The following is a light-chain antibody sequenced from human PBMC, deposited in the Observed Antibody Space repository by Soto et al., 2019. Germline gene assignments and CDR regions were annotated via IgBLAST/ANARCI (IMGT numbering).Light chain of an antibody. CDR3: QQYDNLPRYT. V-gene: IGKV1-33*01. CDR2: DAS. J-gene: IGKJ2*01. Sequence: DIQMTQSPSSLSASVGDRVTITCQPNHDIGNNLNWCQQKTGKAPKLLIFDASNLESRVPSRFSGGGSGTDFTFTISSLQPEDIATYYCQQYDNLPRYTFGQGTKLEIK. CDR1: HDIGNN.